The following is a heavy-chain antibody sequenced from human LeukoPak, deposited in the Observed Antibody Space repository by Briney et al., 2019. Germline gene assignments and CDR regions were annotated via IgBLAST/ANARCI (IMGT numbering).Heavy chain of an antibody. V-gene: IGHV4-59*01. Sequence: PSETLSLTCTVSGGSISSYYWSWIRQPPGKGLEWIGYIYYSGSTNYNPSLKSRVTISVDTSKNQFSLKLSSVTAADTAVYYCARVDYGDYVILDYWGQGTLVTVSS. CDR3: ARVDYGDYVILDY. CDR1: GGSISSYY. CDR2: IYYSGST. D-gene: IGHD4-17*01. J-gene: IGHJ4*02.